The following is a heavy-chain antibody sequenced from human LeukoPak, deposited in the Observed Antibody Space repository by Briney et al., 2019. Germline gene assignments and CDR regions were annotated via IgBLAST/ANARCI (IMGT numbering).Heavy chain of an antibody. V-gene: IGHV3-30*02. CDR3: AKSDSSGYSTFDY. D-gene: IGHD3-22*01. J-gene: IGHJ4*02. CDR1: GFTFSSYG. Sequence: PGGSLRLSCAASGFTFSSYGMHWVRQAPGKGLEWVAFIRYDGSNKYYADSVKGRFTISRDNSKNTLYMQMNSLRAEDTAVYYCAKSDSSGYSTFDYWGQGTLVTVSS. CDR2: IRYDGSNK.